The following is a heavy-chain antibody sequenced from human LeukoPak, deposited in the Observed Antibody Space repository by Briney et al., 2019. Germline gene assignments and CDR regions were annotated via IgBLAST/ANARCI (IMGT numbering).Heavy chain of an antibody. D-gene: IGHD5-24*01. J-gene: IGHJ4*02. CDR3: AKVWDRYNRIEDY. Sequence: GGSLRLSCAASGFTFSSYGMHWVRQAPGKGLEWVAVISYDGSNKYYADSVKGRFTISRDNSKNTLYLQMNSLRAEDTAVYYCAKVWDRYNRIEDYWGQGTLVTVSS. CDR1: GFTFSSYG. V-gene: IGHV3-30*18. CDR2: ISYDGSNK.